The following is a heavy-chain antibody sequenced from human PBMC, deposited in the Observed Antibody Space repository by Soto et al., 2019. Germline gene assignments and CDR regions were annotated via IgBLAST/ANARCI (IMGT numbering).Heavy chain of an antibody. CDR2: INPNSGGT. Sequence: GASVKVSCKASGYTFTGYYMHWVRQAPGQGLEWMGWINPNSGGTNYAQKFQGWVTMTRDTSISTAYMELSRLRSDDTAVYYCARASPGYCISTSCHEDYYYGMDVWGQGTTVTVSS. CDR1: GYTFTGYY. CDR3: ARASPGYCISTSCHEDYYYGMDV. D-gene: IGHD2-2*01. V-gene: IGHV1-2*04. J-gene: IGHJ6*02.